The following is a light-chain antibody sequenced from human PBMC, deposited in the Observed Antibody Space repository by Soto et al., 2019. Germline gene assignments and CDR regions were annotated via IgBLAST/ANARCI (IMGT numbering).Light chain of an antibody. J-gene: IGLJ3*02. Sequence: QSVLTQPPSPSGTPGQRVTISCSGSSSNIGSNTVNWYQQLPGTTPKLLIYNNNQRPSGVPDRFSGSKSGTSASLAISGLQSEDEADYYCAACDDSLNGWVFGGGTKVTVL. CDR3: AACDDSLNGWV. CDR2: NNN. CDR1: SSNIGSNT. V-gene: IGLV1-44*01.